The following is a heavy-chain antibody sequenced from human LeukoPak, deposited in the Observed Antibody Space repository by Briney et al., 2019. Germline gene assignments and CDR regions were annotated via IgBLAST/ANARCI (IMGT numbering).Heavy chain of an antibody. D-gene: IGHD3-10*01. CDR1: GFSFSSFY. CDR2: INPNSGGT. Sequence: GASVKVSCKTSGFSFSSFYIHWVRQGPGQGLEWMGWINPNSGGTNYAQKFQGRVTMTRDTSISTAYMELSRLRSDDTAVYYCARDIRFGRARYMDVWGKGTTVTVSS. CDR3: ARDIRFGRARYMDV. J-gene: IGHJ6*03. V-gene: IGHV1-2*02.